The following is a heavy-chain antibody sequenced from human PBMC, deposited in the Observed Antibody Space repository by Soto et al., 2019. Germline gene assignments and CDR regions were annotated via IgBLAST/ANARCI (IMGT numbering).Heavy chain of an antibody. CDR3: ARDFRRNYYDSSGYYPYYYYGMDV. J-gene: IGHJ6*02. V-gene: IGHV1-46*01. CDR1: GYTFTSYY. CDR2: INPSGGST. Sequence: ASVKVSCKASGYTFTSYYMHWVRQAPGQGLEWMGIINPSGGSTSYAQKFQGRVTMTRDTSTSTVYMELSSLRSEDTAVYYCARDFRRNYYDSSGYYPYYYYGMDVWGQGTTVTVSS. D-gene: IGHD3-22*01.